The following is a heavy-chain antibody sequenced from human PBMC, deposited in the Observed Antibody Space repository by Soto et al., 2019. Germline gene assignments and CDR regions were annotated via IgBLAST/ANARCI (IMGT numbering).Heavy chain of an antibody. CDR2: ISGSGGST. CDR3: AYSSTPFDY. Sequence: EVPLLESGGGLVQPGGSLRLSCAASGFTFSSYAMSWVRQAPGKGMEWVSAISGSGGSTYYADSVKGRFTISRDNSKNTLYLQXXSLIAEDTAVYYCAYSSTPFDYWGQGTLVTVSS. J-gene: IGHJ4*02. D-gene: IGHD6-13*01. V-gene: IGHV3-23*01. CDR1: GFTFSSYA.